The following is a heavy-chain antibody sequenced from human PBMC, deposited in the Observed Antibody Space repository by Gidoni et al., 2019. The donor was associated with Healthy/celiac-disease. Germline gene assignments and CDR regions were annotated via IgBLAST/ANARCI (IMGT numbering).Heavy chain of an antibody. CDR1: GCSISSYY. Sequence: QVQLQESGPGLVKPSETLSLTCTVSGCSISSYYWSWIRQPPGKGLEWIGYIYYSGSTNYNPSLKSRVTISVDTSKNQFSLKLSSVTAADTAVYYCARAWYSSGWYWDYWGQGTLVTVSS. CDR3: ARAWYSSGWYWDY. D-gene: IGHD6-19*01. V-gene: IGHV4-59*01. J-gene: IGHJ4*02. CDR2: IYYSGST.